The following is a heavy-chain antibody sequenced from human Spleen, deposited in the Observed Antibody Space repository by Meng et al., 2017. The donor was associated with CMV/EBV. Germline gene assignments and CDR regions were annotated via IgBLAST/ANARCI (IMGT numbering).Heavy chain of an antibody. Sequence: GESLKISCAASGFHFSTYWMTWVRQAPGKALEWVANINQDGSEKNYVASVKGRFTISRDNAKNSMYLQMNSLRVDDMAVYYYGRDMDVWGQGTTVTVSS. J-gene: IGHJ6*02. CDR2: INQDGSEK. V-gene: IGHV3-7*01. CDR1: GFHFSTYW. CDR3: GRDMDV.